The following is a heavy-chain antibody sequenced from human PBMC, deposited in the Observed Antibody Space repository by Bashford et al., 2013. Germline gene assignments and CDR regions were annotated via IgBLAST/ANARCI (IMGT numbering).Heavy chain of an antibody. J-gene: IGHJ4*02. D-gene: IGHD2-2*01. CDR3: ARGDIVVVPVATLFDH. Sequence: GSLRLSCAASGFTFSSNWMHWVRQAPGKGLVWVSRINSDGSSTSYADSVKGRFTISRDNAKNTLYLQMNSLRAEDTAVYYCARGDIVVVPVATLFDHVGQGTLVTVSS. V-gene: IGHV3-74*01. CDR2: INSDGSST. CDR1: GFTFSSNW.